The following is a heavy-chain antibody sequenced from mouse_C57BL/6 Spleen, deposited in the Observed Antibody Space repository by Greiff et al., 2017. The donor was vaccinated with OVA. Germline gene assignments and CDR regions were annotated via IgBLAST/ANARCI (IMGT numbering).Heavy chain of an antibody. CDR3: ARGDYDDYYAMDY. J-gene: IGHJ4*01. D-gene: IGHD2-4*01. Sequence: QVQLKQPGAELVRPGTSVKLSCKASGYTFTSYWMHWVKQRPGQGLEWIGVIDPSDSYTNYNQKFKGKATLTVDTSSSTAYMQLSSLTSEDSAVYYCARGDYDDYYAMDYWGQGTSVTVSS. CDR2: IDPSDSYT. CDR1: GYTFTSYW. V-gene: IGHV1-59*01.